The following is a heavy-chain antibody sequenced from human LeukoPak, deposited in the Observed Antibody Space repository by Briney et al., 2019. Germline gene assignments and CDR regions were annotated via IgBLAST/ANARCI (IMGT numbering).Heavy chain of an antibody. D-gene: IGHD3-16*01. Sequence: SQTLSLTCTVSGDSISSGDYYWSWIRQPAGKGLEWIGRISSSGSTNYNPSLKSRVTISVDTSKNQFSLKLRSVTAADTAVYYCARETSQKGAHYMDVWGKGTTVTIS. V-gene: IGHV4-61*02. CDR1: GDSISSGDYY. J-gene: IGHJ6*03. CDR2: ISSSGST. CDR3: ARETSQKGAHYMDV.